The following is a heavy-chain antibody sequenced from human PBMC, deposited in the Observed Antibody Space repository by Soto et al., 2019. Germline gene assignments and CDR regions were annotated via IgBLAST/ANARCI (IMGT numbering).Heavy chain of an antibody. V-gene: IGHV1-3*01. D-gene: IGHD1-26*01. J-gene: IGHJ6*02. CDR3: ARSQVGRPLDV. CDR1: GYTFSTYS. CDR2: INGATGQT. Sequence: ASVKVSCKASGYTFSTYSMHWVRQAPGHSLEWMGWINGATGQTRSSQRFQDRVTITRDTSASTAYMELSGLRSGDTAVYYCARSQVGRPLDVWGPGTTVTVSS.